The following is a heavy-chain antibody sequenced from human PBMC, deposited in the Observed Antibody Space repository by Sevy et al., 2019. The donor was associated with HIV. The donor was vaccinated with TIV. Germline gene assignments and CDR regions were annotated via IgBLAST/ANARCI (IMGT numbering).Heavy chain of an antibody. CDR2: IYYSGSN. D-gene: IGHD2-15*01. Sequence: WETLSLTCTVSGGSISSNSYYWGWLRQPPGKGLEWIGSIYYSGSNYYNPSLKRRVTISVDTYNNQFYLKMRSVTAEDTALYYCARSNCSGGSCYFDYWGQGTLVTVSS. J-gene: IGHJ4*02. CDR1: GGSISSNSYY. V-gene: IGHV4-39*01. CDR3: ARSNCSGGSCYFDY.